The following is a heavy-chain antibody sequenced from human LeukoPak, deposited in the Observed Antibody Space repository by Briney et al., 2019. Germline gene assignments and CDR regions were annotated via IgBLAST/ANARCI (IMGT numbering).Heavy chain of an antibody. D-gene: IGHD4-11*01. J-gene: IGHJ4*02. CDR3: ARTRVDTTTFDYFDY. V-gene: IGHV3-53*01. Sequence: GGSLRLSCAVSGFTVSTNFMSWVRQAPGARLEWVSVIYSGGSTYYADSVKGRFTISRDNSKNTLYLQMNSLRAEDTAVYYCARTRVDTTTFDYFDYWGQGTLVTVSS. CDR2: IYSGGST. CDR1: GFTVSTNF.